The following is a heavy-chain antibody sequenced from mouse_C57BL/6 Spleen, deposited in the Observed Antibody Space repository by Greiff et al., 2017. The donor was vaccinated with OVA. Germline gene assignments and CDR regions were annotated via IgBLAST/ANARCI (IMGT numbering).Heavy chain of an antibody. D-gene: IGHD1-1*01. J-gene: IGHJ4*01. V-gene: IGHV5-9-1*02. CDR2: ISSGGDYI. Sequence: EVQLQESGEGLVKPGGSLKLSCAASGFTFSSYAMSWVRQTPEKRLEWVAYISSGGDYIYYADTVKGRFTISRDNARNTLYLQMSSLKSEDTAMYYCTRDFYDYYAMDYWGQGTSVTVSS. CDR3: TRDFYDYYAMDY. CDR1: GFTFSSYA.